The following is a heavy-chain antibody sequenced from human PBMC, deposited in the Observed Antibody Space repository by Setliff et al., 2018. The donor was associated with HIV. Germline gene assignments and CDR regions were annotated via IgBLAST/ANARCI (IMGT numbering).Heavy chain of an antibody. J-gene: IGHJ4*02. CDR2: ISSTSVSV. Sequence: PGGSLRLSCAASAFPFSSFSMSWVRQAPGKGLEWVSSISSTSVSVHYADSVQGRFTISRDNAKSSLSLQMNSLRAEDTAVYFCASLQDAIAAGGMDYWGQGVLVTVSS. CDR1: AFPFSSFS. D-gene: IGHD6-13*01. V-gene: IGHV3-21*01. CDR3: ASLQDAIAAGGMDY.